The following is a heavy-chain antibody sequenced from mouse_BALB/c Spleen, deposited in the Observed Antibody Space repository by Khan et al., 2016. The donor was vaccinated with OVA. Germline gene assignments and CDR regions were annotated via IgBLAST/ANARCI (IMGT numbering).Heavy chain of an antibody. CDR2: LDPENGET. Sequence: EVQLKESGAELVRPGALVKLSCKASGFNIKDYYMHWVKQRPEQGLEWIGWLDPENGETVYDPKFQDKASITADTSSNTAYLQLSSLPSEDTAVYYCTSSGYSAWFAYWGQGTPVTVSA. V-gene: IGHV14-1*02. CDR1: GFNIKDYY. CDR3: TSSGYSAWFAY. J-gene: IGHJ3*01.